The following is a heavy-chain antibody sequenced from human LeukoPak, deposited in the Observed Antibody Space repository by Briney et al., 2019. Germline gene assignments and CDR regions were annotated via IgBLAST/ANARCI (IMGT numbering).Heavy chain of an antibody. CDR3: AKGSSGWPEYFQH. Sequence: GGSLRLSCAVSGFAFGSEAMSWVRQSPARGLEWVASISPGGGTTYYADYVKGRFTISRDNSKNSLFVQMNSLRAEDTAVYYCAKGSSGWPEYFQHWGQGTLVTVSS. CDR2: ISPGGGTT. D-gene: IGHD6-19*01. V-gene: IGHV3-23*01. J-gene: IGHJ1*01. CDR1: GFAFGSEA.